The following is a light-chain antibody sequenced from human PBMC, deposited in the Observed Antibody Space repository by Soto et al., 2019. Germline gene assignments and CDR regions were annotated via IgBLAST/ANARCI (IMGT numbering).Light chain of an antibody. Sequence: DIQMTQFPSPLDASVGDRVTIPCRASQNINRWLAWYQQRPGKAPDLLIHKASTLEVGVPSRFSCSASGTEFTLTISSLQPDDFAVYFCLQYSVYPLSVGGGTKVEIK. CDR2: KAS. V-gene: IGKV1-5*03. J-gene: IGKJ4*01. CDR3: LQYSVYPLS. CDR1: QNINRW.